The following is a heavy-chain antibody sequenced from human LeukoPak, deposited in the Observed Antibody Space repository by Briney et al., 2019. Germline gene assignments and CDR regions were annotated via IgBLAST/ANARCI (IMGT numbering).Heavy chain of an antibody. CDR3: ARLHCSGGSCYRRWRDDY. CDR1: GGSFSGYY. J-gene: IGHJ4*02. D-gene: IGHD2-15*01. Sequence: SETLSLTCAVYGGSFSGYYWSWIRQPPGKGLEWIGEINHSGSTNYNPSLKSRVTISVDTSKNQFSLKLSSVTAADTAVYYCARLHCSGGSCYRRWRDDYWGQGTLVTVSS. V-gene: IGHV4-34*01. CDR2: INHSGST.